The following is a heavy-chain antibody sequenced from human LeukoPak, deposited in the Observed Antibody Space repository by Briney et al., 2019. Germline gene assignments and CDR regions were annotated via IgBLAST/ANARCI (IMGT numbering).Heavy chain of an antibody. CDR1: GGSISCGDYY. J-gene: IGHJ4*02. CDR2: IFYSGST. Sequence: SQTLSLTCTVSGGSISCGDYYWSWIRQPPGKGLKWIGYIFYSGSTNYNPSLKSRVTISVDTSKNQFSLKLSSVTAADTAVYYCARGPTKELLLYYWGQGTLVTVSS. D-gene: IGHD1-26*01. CDR3: ARGPTKELLLYY. V-gene: IGHV4-30-4*01.